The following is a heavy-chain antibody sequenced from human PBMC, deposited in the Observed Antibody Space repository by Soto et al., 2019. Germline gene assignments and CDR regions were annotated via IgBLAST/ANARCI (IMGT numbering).Heavy chain of an antibody. J-gene: IGHJ4*02. V-gene: IGHV1-18*01. Sequence: QVQLVQSGAEVKMPGASVTVSCKASGYTFTTAGIAWVRQAPGQAPEWVGWISPNNGNRHLAQKFQGRVTMTTDTSTSSVYMELRSLRSDDTAVYYCARDDCFGATCYFGDYWGQGTLVTVSS. CDR1: GYTFTTAG. CDR3: ARDDCFGATCYFGDY. D-gene: IGHD2-15*01. CDR2: ISPNNGNR.